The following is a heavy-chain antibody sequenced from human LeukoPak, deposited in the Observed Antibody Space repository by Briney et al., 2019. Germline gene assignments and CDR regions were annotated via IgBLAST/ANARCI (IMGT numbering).Heavy chain of an antibody. CDR1: GYTFTGYY. J-gene: IGHJ4*02. Sequence: ASVKVSCKASGYTFTGYYMHWVRQAPGQELEWMGWINPNSGGTNYAQKFQGRVTMTRDTSISTAYMELSRLRSDDTAVYYCARDRAIGAAAVDYWGQGTLVTVSS. D-gene: IGHD6-13*01. V-gene: IGHV1-2*02. CDR2: INPNSGGT. CDR3: ARDRAIGAAAVDY.